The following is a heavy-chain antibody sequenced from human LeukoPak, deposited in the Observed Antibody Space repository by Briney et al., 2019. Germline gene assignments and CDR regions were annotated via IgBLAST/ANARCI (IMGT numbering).Heavy chain of an antibody. CDR2: IYYSGST. V-gene: IGHV4-39*01. D-gene: IGHD5/OR15-5a*01. CDR1: GGSISSSSYY. J-gene: IGHJ6*04. CDR3: ARHSSVSPIDLDV. Sequence: PSETLSLTCTVSGGSISSSSYYWGWIRQPPGKGLEWIGSIYYSGSTYYNPSLKSPVTTSLDTSKNQFSLKLSSVTAADTAVYYCARHSSVSPIDLDVWGKGTTVTVSS.